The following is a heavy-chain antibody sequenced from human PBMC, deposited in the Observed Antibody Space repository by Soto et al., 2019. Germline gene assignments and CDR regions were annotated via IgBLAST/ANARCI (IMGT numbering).Heavy chain of an antibody. D-gene: IGHD5-12*01. Sequence: ASVKVSCKASGFTLTSSAMQWVRQARGQRLEWIGWIVVGSGNTNYAQKFQERVTITRDMSTSTAYMELSSLRSEDTAVYYCATKIYSGYDYWGQGTLVTVSS. CDR1: GFTLTSSA. J-gene: IGHJ4*02. CDR3: ATKIYSGYDY. V-gene: IGHV1-58*02. CDR2: IVVGSGNT.